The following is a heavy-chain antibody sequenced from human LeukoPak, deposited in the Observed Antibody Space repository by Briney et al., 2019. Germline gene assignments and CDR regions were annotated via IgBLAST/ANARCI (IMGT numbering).Heavy chain of an antibody. CDR2: ISAYNGNT. J-gene: IGHJ4*02. V-gene: IGHV1-18*01. Sequence: GASVKVSCKASGYTFTSYGISWVRQAPGQGLEWMGWISAYNGNTNYAQKLQGRVTMTTDTSTSTAYMELRSLRSDDTAVYYCARDLRDYGDYTLRDYWGQGTLVTVSS. D-gene: IGHD4-17*01. CDR3: ARDLRDYGDYTLRDY. CDR1: GYTFTSYG.